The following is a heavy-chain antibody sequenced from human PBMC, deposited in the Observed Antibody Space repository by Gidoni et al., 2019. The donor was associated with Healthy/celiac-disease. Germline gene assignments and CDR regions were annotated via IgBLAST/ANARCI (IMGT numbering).Heavy chain of an antibody. CDR3: ARLVLWGTGIHNWFDP. J-gene: IGHJ5*02. Sequence: QVQLQQSGPGLVTPSQTLSLTCAISGDSVPSNSAAWNWIRQSPSRGLEWLGRTYYRSKWYNDYAVSVKSRITINPDTSKNQFSLQLNSVTPEDTAVYYCARLVLWGTGIHNWFDPWGQGTLVTVSS. V-gene: IGHV6-1*01. D-gene: IGHD1-1*01. CDR1: GDSVPSNSAA. CDR2: TYYRSKWYN.